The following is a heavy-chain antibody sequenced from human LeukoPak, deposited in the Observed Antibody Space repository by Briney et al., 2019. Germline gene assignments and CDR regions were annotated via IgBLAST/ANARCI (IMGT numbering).Heavy chain of an antibody. J-gene: IGHJ3*02. CDR3: ARQIAVAGEWAFDI. D-gene: IGHD6-19*01. Sequence: SATLSLTCTVSGGSISSGSYFWIWSRQPPGRRLECIGSINYRGGTYYNPSLKSRVTISVDTSKNQFSLKLSSVTAADTALYYCARQIAVAGEWAFDIWGQRTMVTVSS. CDR1: GGSISSGSYF. V-gene: IGHV4-39*01. CDR2: INYRGGT.